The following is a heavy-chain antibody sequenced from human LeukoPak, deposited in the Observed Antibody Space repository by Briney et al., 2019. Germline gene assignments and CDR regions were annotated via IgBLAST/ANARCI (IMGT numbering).Heavy chain of an antibody. CDR1: GFTFSSYE. J-gene: IGHJ4*02. V-gene: IGHV3-48*03. D-gene: IGHD2-2*01. CDR2: ISVSGSAI. Sequence: GGSLRLSCVASGFTFSSYEMNWVRQAPGKGLEWVSYISVSGSAIYYADSVEGRFTISRDNAKSSLYLQMNSLRTEDTAIYFCARDPRGFCTSTSCYAGFDFWGQGTLVTVSS. CDR3: ARDPRGFCTSTSCYAGFDF.